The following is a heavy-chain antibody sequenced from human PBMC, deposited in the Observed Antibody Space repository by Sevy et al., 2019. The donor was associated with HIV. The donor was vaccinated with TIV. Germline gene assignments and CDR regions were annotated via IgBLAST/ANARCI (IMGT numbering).Heavy chain of an antibody. V-gene: IGHV4-31*03. D-gene: IGHD3-10*01. CDR1: GGSISSGGYY. CDR3: ASAPLANGGLFDY. J-gene: IGHJ4*02. CDR2: IYYSGST. Sequence: SETLSLTCTVSGGSISSGGYYWSWIRQHPGKGLEWIGYIYYSGSTYYNPSLKRRVTISVDTSKNQFSLKLSSVTAADTAVYYCASAPLANGGLFDYWGQGTLVTDSS.